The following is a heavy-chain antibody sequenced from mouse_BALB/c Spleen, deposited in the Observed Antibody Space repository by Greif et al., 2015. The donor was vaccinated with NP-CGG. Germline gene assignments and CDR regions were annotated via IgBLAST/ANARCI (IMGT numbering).Heavy chain of an antibody. J-gene: IGHJ4*01. CDR1: GYAFSSSW. CDR2: IYPGDGDT. Sequence: QVQLQQSGPELVKPGASVKISCKASGYAFSSSWMNWVKQRPGQGLGWIGRIYPGDGDTNYNGKFKGKATLTADKSSSTAYMQLSSLTSVDSAVYFCARKGEYGNYGAMDYWGQGTSVTVSS. V-gene: IGHV1-82*01. CDR3: ARKGEYGNYGAMDY. D-gene: IGHD2-10*02.